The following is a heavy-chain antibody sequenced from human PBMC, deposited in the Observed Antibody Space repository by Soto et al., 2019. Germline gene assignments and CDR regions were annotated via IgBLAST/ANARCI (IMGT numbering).Heavy chain of an antibody. CDR1: GFTFSSYA. J-gene: IGHJ4*02. V-gene: IGHV3-23*01. Sequence: GGSLRLSCAGSGFTFSSYAMSWVRQAPGKGLEWVSAISGGGGGTYYADSVKGRFTISRDNSKNTLCLQMNSLRADDTAAYYCAKAEGHSGYVVRASSDYWGQGTLVTVSS. CDR2: ISGGGGGT. D-gene: IGHD5-12*01. CDR3: AKAEGHSGYVVRASSDY.